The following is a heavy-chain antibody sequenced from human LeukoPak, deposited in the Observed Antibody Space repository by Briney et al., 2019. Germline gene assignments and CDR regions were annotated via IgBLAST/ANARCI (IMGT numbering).Heavy chain of an antibody. D-gene: IGHD2-15*01. Sequence: SETLSLTCVVSGGSVSGYYWGWIRQPPGRRLEWIGYVYYSGSTNYNPSFKSRITISVDTSRNQFSLQLSSVTAADTAVYYCARIHRYCSGGACYVLDNWGQGTLVAASS. J-gene: IGHJ4*02. CDR2: VYYSGST. CDR3: ARIHRYCSGGACYVLDN. CDR1: GGSVSGYY. V-gene: IGHV4-59*02.